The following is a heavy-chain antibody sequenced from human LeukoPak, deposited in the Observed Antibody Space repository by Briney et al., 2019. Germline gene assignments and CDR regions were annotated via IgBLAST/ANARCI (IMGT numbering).Heavy chain of an antibody. CDR1: GGSISSSSYY. Sequence: PSETLSLTCTVSGGSISSSSYYWGWIRQPPGKGLQWIGSVYYSGTTFYNPSLKSRVTISVDTSKNQFSLKLSSVTAADTAVYYCARDRGGFDYWGQGTLVTVSS. CDR3: ARDRGGFDY. D-gene: IGHD3-10*01. CDR2: VYYSGTT. V-gene: IGHV4-39*07. J-gene: IGHJ4*02.